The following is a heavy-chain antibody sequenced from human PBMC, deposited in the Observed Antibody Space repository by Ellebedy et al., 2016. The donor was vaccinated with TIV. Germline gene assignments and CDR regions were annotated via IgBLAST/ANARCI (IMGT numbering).Heavy chain of an antibody. V-gene: IGHV1-18*01. Sequence: AASVKVSCKTSGYTLMSYGICWVRQAPGQRLEWMGWVSPYDGNTNYAQKFQGRVTMTIDTSTSTAYMELRSLRSDDTAVYYCARDRGDNAFDIWGQGTMVTVSS. D-gene: IGHD3-10*01. J-gene: IGHJ3*02. CDR2: VSPYDGNT. CDR3: ARDRGDNAFDI. CDR1: GYTLMSYG.